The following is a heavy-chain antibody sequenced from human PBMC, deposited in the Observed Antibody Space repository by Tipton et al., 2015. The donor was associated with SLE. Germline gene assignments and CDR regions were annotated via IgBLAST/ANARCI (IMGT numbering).Heavy chain of an antibody. D-gene: IGHD4-17*01. CDR2: VYYSGST. CDR3: ARWGLEDYGDYGGFDY. J-gene: IGHJ4*02. Sequence: TLSLTCTVSGGSISSYYWSWIRQPPGKGLEWIGYVYYSGSTNYNPSPKSRVTISVDTSKNQFSLKLSSVTAADTAVYYCARWGLEDYGDYGGFDYWGQGTLVTVSS. CDR1: GGSISSYY. V-gene: IGHV4-59*01.